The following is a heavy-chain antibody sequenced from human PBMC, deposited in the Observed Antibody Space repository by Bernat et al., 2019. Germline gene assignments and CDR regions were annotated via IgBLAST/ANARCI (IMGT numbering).Heavy chain of an antibody. CDR1: GFTFSSYA. CDR2: ISYDGSNK. V-gene: IGHV3-30-3*01. J-gene: IGHJ6*02. D-gene: IGHD6-13*01. CDR3: ARDRGAAGTGYGMDV. Sequence: QVQLVESGGGVVRPGRSLRLSCAASGFTFSSYAMHWVRQAPGKGLEWVAVISYDGSNKYYADSVKGRFTISRDNSKNTLYLQMNSLRAEDTAVYYCARDRGAAGTGYGMDVWGQGTTVTVSS.